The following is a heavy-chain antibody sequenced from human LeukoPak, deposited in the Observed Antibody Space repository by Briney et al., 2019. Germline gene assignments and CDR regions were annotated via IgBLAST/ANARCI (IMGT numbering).Heavy chain of an antibody. D-gene: IGHD3-10*01. CDR3: VRGLGRNGYYYYYYMDV. Sequence: PGRSLRLSCAASGFTFSSYAMHWVRQAPGKGLEWVAVISYDGSNKYYADSVKGRFTISRDNSKNTLYLQMNSLRAEDTAVYYCVRGLGRNGYYYYYYMDVWGKGTTVTVSS. CDR1: GFTFSSYA. CDR2: ISYDGSNK. J-gene: IGHJ6*03. V-gene: IGHV3-30*01.